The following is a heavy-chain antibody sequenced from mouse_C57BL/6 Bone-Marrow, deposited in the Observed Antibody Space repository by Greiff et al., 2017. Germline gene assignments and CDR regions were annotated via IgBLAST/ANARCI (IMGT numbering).Heavy chain of an antibody. J-gene: IGHJ2*01. CDR2: IFPGSGST. CDR1: GYTFTDYY. Sequence: VKLMESGPELVKPGASVKISCKASGYTFTDYYINWVKQRPGQGLEWIGWIFPGSGSTYYNEKFKGKATITVAKSYSTAYMLLSSLTSEDSAVYFCAREGQLRFDYWGQGTTLTVSS. CDR3: AREGQLRFDY. V-gene: IGHV1-75*01. D-gene: IGHD3-2*02.